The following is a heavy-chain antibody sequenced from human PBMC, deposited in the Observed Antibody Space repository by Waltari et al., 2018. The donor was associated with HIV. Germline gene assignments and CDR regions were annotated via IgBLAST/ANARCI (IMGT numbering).Heavy chain of an antibody. Sequence: QVQLVQSGAEVKKPGASVKVSCKASGYTFTGYYMHWVRQAPGQGLEWMGRINPNSVGTNYAQKFQGRVTMTRDTSISTAYMELSRLRSDDTAVYYCAREEVLEWLDAFDIWGQGTMVTVSS. J-gene: IGHJ3*02. D-gene: IGHD3-3*01. CDR3: AREEVLEWLDAFDI. V-gene: IGHV1-2*06. CDR1: GYTFTGYY. CDR2: INPNSVGT.